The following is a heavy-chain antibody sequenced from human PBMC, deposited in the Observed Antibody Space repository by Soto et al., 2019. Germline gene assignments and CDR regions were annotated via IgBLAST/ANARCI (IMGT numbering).Heavy chain of an antibody. CDR2: IYPTGPT. CDR3: PRWGGSHPAH. Sequence: QVQLQESGPGLVKPSGTLSLTCTISRGSITSSNWWAWIRQPPGKGLEWIGEIYPTGPTNYNPSLNGGATLLIEQSKTQLSLPFNRVRPADTAVYYCPRWGGSHPAHWGQGTLVTVSS. D-gene: IGHD3-16*01. CDR1: RGSITSSNW. J-gene: IGHJ1*01. V-gene: IGHV4-4*02.